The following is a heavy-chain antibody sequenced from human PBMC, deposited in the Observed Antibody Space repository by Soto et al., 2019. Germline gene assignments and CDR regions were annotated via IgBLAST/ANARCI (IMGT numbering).Heavy chain of an antibody. CDR3: ARDGRTYYDFWSGYPDGVGWFDP. D-gene: IGHD3-3*01. V-gene: IGHV4-30-4*01. J-gene: IGHJ5*02. Sequence: SETLSLTCTVSGGSISSGDYYWSWIRQPPGKGLEWIGYIYYSGSTYYNPSLKSRVTISVDTSKNQFFLKLSSVTAADTAVYYCARDGRTYYDFWSGYPDGVGWFDPWGQGTLVTVSS. CDR2: IYYSGST. CDR1: GGSISSGDYY.